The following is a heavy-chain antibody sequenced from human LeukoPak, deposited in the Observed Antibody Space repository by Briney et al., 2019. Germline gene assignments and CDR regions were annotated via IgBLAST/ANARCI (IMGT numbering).Heavy chain of an antibody. D-gene: IGHD6-6*01. J-gene: IGHJ4*02. CDR3: ARDPSSSSDSDY. CDR2: IYYGGTT. Sequence: SETLSLTCTGSGDSIRKSRYYWGWIRQPPGKGLEWIGSIYYGGTTYYNPSLKSRVTISVDTSKNQFSLKVTSVTAADTAVYYCARDPSSSSDSDYWGQGTLVTVSS. V-gene: IGHV4-39*07. CDR1: GDSIRKSRYY.